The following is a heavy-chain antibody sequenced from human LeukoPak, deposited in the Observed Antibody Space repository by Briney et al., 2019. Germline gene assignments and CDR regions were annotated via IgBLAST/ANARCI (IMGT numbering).Heavy chain of an antibody. CDR1: GFTFSNYW. D-gene: IGHD2-2*01. Sequence: GGSLRLSCAASGFTFSNYWIHWVRRAPGKGLVWVSRINSDGSSTSYADSVKGRFTISRDNAKNTLYLQMNSLRAEDTAVYYCARDGYCSSTSCYYFDYWGQGTLVTVSS. CDR2: INSDGSST. CDR3: ARDGYCSSTSCYYFDY. J-gene: IGHJ4*02. V-gene: IGHV3-74*01.